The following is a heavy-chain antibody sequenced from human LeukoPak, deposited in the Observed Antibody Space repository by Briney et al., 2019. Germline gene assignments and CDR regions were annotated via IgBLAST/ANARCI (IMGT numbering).Heavy chain of an antibody. D-gene: IGHD4-17*01. CDR3: ARVRGDLLWYFDL. V-gene: IGHV4-59*01. Sequence: PSETLSLTCTVSGGSISSYYWSWIRQPPGKGLEWIGYIYYSGSTNYNPSLKSRVTISVDTSKNQFSLKLSSVTAADTAVYYCARVRGDLLWYFDLWGRGTLVTVSS. CDR1: GGSISSYY. CDR2: IYYSGST. J-gene: IGHJ2*01.